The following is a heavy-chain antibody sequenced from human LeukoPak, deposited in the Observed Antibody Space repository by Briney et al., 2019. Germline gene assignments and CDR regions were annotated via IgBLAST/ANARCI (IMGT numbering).Heavy chain of an antibody. Sequence: ASVKVSCKASGYTFTSYGISWVRQAAGQGLEWMGWISAHNGNTNYAQKLQGRITMNTATSTSSAYMERRSPRSDDAAVYYCEREIIRPGAFDIWGQGTLVTVSS. CDR3: EREIIRPGAFDI. V-gene: IGHV1-18*01. D-gene: IGHD3-3*01. J-gene: IGHJ3*02. CDR2: ISAHNGNT. CDR1: GYTFTSYG.